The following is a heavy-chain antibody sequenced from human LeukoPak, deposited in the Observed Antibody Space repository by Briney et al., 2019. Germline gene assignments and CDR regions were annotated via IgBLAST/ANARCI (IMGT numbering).Heavy chain of an antibody. J-gene: IGHJ4*02. D-gene: IGHD4-17*01. CDR3: ARVGEYGDFDY. V-gene: IGHV4-4*02. Sequence: SETLSLTCAVSGGSISSSNWWSWVRQPPGKGLEWIGEIYHSGSTNYNPSLKSRVTISVDKSKNQFSLKLSSVPAADTGVYYCARVGEYGDFDYWGQGTLVTVSS. CDR1: GGSISSSNW. CDR2: IYHSGST.